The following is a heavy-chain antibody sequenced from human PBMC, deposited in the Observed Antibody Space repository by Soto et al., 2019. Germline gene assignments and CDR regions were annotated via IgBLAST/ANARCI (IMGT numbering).Heavy chain of an antibody. CDR2: ITNRGTHK. Sequence: EVQLVESGGGLVKPGESLRLSCAASGFSFSSYTMNWVRQATGKGLQWVSSITNRGTHKYSEAPVKGRFTISRDNDKNSLYLKMNYLRAEDTGIYFCARAHEVAWFDSWGLVTLVTVTS. CDR3: ARAHEVAWFDS. D-gene: IGHD2-15*01. V-gene: IGHV3-21*01. J-gene: IGHJ5*01. CDR1: GFSFSSYT.